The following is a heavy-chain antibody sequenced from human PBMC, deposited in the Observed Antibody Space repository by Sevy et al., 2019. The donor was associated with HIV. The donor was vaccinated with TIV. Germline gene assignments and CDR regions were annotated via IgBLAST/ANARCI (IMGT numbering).Heavy chain of an antibody. D-gene: IGHD2-2*01. J-gene: IGHJ5*02. Sequence: SETLSLTCTVSGGSISSYYWSWIRQPAGKGLEWIGRIYTSGSTNYNPSLESRVTMSVDTSKNQFSLKLSSVTAADTAVYYCARGGYCSSTSCPRNWFDPWGQGTLVTVSS. V-gene: IGHV4-4*07. CDR1: GGSISSYY. CDR3: ARGGYCSSTSCPRNWFDP. CDR2: IYTSGST.